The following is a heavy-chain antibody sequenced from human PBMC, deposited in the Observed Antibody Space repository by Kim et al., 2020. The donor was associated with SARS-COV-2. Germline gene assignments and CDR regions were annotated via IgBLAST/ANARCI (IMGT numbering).Heavy chain of an antibody. Sequence: GGSLRLSCAASGFTLSSYGMHWVRQAPGKGLEWVAVISYDGSNKYYADSVKGRFTISRDNSKNTLYLQMNSLRAEDTAVYYCARTLPYSGWYGGADYWGQRTLGTVSS. J-gene: IGHJ4*02. D-gene: IGHD6-19*01. V-gene: IGHV3-30*03. CDR2: ISYDGSNK. CDR3: ARTLPYSGWYGGADY. CDR1: GFTLSSYG.